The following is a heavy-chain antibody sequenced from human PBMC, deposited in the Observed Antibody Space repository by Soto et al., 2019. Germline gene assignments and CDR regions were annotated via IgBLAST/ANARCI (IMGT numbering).Heavy chain of an antibody. J-gene: IGHJ6*03. V-gene: IGHV1-2*04. CDR2: INPNSGVT. D-gene: IGHD1-26*01. Sequence: QVQLVQSGAEVKKPGASVTVSCRASGDSFTGYYMHWVRQDPGQGLEWMGWINPNSGVTKYAQKFQGWVTMTRDTSMRTVYMELSRLRSDDTAVYYCARESGGATATLDYYYFYMDVWGTGTTVTVSS. CDR1: GDSFTGYY. CDR3: ARESGGATATLDYYYFYMDV.